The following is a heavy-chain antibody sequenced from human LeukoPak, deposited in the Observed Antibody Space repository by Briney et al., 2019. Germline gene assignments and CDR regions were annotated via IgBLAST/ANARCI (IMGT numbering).Heavy chain of an antibody. D-gene: IGHD3-22*01. CDR3: AIFRRDYYDSSAPGVFDY. CDR2: MNPNSGNT. V-gene: IGHV1-8*01. CDR1: GYTFTSYD. Sequence: ASVKVSCKASGYTFTSYDINWVRQATGQGLEWMGWMNPNSGNTGYAQKFQGRVTITRNTSISTAYMELSSLRSEDTAVYYCAIFRRDYYDSSAPGVFDYWGQGTLVTVSS. J-gene: IGHJ4*02.